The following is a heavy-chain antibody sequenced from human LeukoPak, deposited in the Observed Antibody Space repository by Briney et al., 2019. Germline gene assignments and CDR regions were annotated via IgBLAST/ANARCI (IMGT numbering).Heavy chain of an antibody. CDR2: IIPIFGTA. D-gene: IGHD1-26*01. CDR3: ARISHSGSLDMFFDI. Sequence: SVKVSCKASGGTFSSYAISWVRQAPGQGLEWMGGIIPIFGTANYAQKFQGRVTITADKSTSTAYMELSSLRSEDTAVYYCARISHSGSLDMFFDIWGQGTLVTVSS. CDR1: GGTFSSYA. V-gene: IGHV1-69*06. J-gene: IGHJ3*02.